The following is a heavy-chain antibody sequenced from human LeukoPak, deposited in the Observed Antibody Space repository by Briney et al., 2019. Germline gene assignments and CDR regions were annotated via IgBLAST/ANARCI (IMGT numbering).Heavy chain of an antibody. CDR3: ARGKFDFDY. J-gene: IGHJ4*02. Sequence: GGSLRLSCAASGFTFSSYSMNCVRQAPGKGLEWVANISQDGSEKYYVDSVKGRFTLSRDNAKNSLYIQMNSLRVEDTAVYYCARGKFDFDYWGQGTLVTVSS. CDR2: ISQDGSEK. D-gene: IGHD3-16*01. V-gene: IGHV3-7*01. CDR1: GFTFSSYS.